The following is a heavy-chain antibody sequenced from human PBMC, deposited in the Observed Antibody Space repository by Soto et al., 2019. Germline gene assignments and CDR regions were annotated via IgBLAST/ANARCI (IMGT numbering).Heavy chain of an antibody. Sequence: QVQLVQSGAEVKKPGSSVKVSCKASGGTFSSYAISWVRQAPGQGLEWMGGIIPIFGTATYAEKFQGRVTIPADESTSTAYMELSSLRSEDTAVYYCARAGSGYYGAFDIWGQGTMVTVSS. D-gene: IGHD3-22*01. V-gene: IGHV1-69*01. J-gene: IGHJ3*02. CDR1: GGTFSSYA. CDR2: IIPIFGTA. CDR3: ARAGSGYYGAFDI.